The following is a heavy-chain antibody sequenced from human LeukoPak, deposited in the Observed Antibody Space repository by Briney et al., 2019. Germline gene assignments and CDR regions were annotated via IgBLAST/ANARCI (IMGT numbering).Heavy chain of an antibody. D-gene: IGHD6-19*01. CDR2: TIGSGGSA. CDR1: GFTCNSNA. V-gene: IGHV3-23*01. Sequence: GSLRFSCAASGFTCNSNAMYWDRQAPGKGLKWISGTIGSGGSAHYADSVKGRFTIARDNSKNTLYLQMNSLRAEDTAVYYCGKTTAGYSSGRFPGWPVDYWGREPWSPSPQ. CDR3: GKTTAGYSSGRFPGWPVDY. J-gene: IGHJ4*02.